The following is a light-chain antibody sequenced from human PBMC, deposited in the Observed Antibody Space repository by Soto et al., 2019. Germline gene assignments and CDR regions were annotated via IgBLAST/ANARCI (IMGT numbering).Light chain of an antibody. CDR2: DAS. CDR1: QTISNR. V-gene: IGKV1-5*01. CDR3: QQYNSYPWT. J-gene: IGKJ1*01. Sequence: DIQMTQSPSTLSASVGDRVTITCRASQTISNRLAWYQHKPEKAPKYLIYDASSLESGAPSRFSGSGSGTEFTLSISSLQPDDFATFYCQQYNSYPWTFGQGTKVEIK.